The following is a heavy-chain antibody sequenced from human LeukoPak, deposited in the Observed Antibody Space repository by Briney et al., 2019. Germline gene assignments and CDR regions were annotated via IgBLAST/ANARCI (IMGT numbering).Heavy chain of an antibody. CDR3: ARGNRKTVTTHFDY. Sequence: SETLSLTCTVSGGSISSSSYYWGWIRQPPGKGLEWIGSIYYSGSTYYNPSLKSRVTISVDTSKNQFSLKLSSVTAADTAVYYCARGNRKTVTTHFDYWGQGTLVTVSS. V-gene: IGHV4-39*07. CDR2: IYYSGST. D-gene: IGHD4-17*01. CDR1: GGSISSSSYY. J-gene: IGHJ4*02.